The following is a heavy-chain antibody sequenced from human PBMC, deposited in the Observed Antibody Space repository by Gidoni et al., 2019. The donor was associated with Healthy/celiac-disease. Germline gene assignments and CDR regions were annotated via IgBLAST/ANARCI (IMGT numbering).Heavy chain of an antibody. CDR3: ARDTIVVVVAATPRGENYGMDV. D-gene: IGHD2-15*01. CDR1: GFTFSSYS. J-gene: IGHJ6*02. V-gene: IGHV3-21*01. Sequence: EVQLVESGGGLVKPGGSLRLSCAASGFTFSSYSMNWVRQAPGKGLELVSSISSSSSYIYYADSVKGRFTISRDNAKNSLYLQMNSLRAEDTAVYYCARDTIVVVVAATPRGENYGMDVWGQGTTVTVSS. CDR2: ISSSSSYI.